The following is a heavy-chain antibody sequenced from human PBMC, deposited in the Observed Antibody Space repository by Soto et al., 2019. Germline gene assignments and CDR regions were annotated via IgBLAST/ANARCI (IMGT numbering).Heavy chain of an antibody. D-gene: IGHD2-15*01. Sequence: GGSLRLSFAVSGFTFSSDCMHWVRQASGRGLEWVVVISYDGSNKYYADSVKGRFTISRYNSKNTLYLQMNSLRAEDTAVYYCAKYEYCSGGSCSLYYYGMDAWGQGTTVTVSS. CDR1: GFTFSSDC. J-gene: IGHJ6*02. CDR2: ISYDGSNK. CDR3: AKYEYCSGGSCSLYYYGMDA. V-gene: IGHV3-30*18.